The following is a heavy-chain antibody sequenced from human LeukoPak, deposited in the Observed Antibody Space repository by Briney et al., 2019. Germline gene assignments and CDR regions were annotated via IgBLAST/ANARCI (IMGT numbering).Heavy chain of an antibody. J-gene: IGHJ4*02. CDR1: GFTFSRYA. Sequence: GGSLRLYCSASGFTFSRYAMHWVRHAPGKGLEYHSGINDNGGRTHYGDSVKGRFSISRDNSKNTLHLQMSTLRAEDTALYYCVKDVGGSYAFDYWGQGILVTVAS. V-gene: IGHV3-64D*09. D-gene: IGHD1-26*01. CDR3: VKDVGGSYAFDY. CDR2: INDNGGRT.